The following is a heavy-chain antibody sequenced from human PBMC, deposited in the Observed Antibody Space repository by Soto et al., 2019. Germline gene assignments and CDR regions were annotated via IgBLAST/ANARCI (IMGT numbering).Heavy chain of an antibody. D-gene: IGHD5-18*01. J-gene: IGHJ4*02. CDR1: GISLTTSAVG. CDR3: AHSYSYGQFDY. Sequence: QITLKESGPTLVKPTQTLTLTCTFSGISLTTSAVGVAWIRQPPGKALEWLAVIYGNDDKRYSPSLKSRLTVTKDTSKNQVVLTMTTMDPVDTATYYCAHSYSYGQFDYWGQGTLVTVSS. V-gene: IGHV2-5*01. CDR2: IYGNDDK.